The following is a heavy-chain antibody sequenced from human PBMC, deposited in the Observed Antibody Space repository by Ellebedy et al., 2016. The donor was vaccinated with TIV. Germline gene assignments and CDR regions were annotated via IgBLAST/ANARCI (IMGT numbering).Heavy chain of an antibody. Sequence: PGESLKISCAASGFTFSSYSMNWVRQAPGKGLEWVSSISSSSSYIYYADSVKGRFTISRDNAKNSLYLQMNSLRAEDTAVYYCARDAVAGKGGPRAISDYWGQGTLVTVSS. V-gene: IGHV3-21*01. CDR1: GFTFSSYS. J-gene: IGHJ4*02. CDR3: ARDAVAGKGGPRAISDY. D-gene: IGHD6-19*01. CDR2: ISSSSSYI.